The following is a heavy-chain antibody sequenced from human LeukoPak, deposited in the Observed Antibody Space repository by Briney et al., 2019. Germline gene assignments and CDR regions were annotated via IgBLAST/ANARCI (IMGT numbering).Heavy chain of an antibody. J-gene: IGHJ4*02. CDR2: IYYSGST. CDR3: ARGPRKSPAFDY. Sequence: NPSETLSLTCTVSGGSISSYYWSWIRQPPGKGLEWIGYIYYSGSTNYNPSLKSRVTISVDTSKNQFSLKLSSVTAADTAVYYCARGPRKSPAFDYWGQGTLVTVSS. CDR1: GGSISSYY. V-gene: IGHV4-59*01.